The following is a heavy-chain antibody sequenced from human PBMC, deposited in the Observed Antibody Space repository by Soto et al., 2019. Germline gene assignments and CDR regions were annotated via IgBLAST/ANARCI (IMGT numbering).Heavy chain of an antibody. D-gene: IGHD3-22*01. CDR3: ARGGIWSQHDYGTSGYLFNY. CDR1: GFTFGSCG. Sequence: QVQLVESGGGVVQPGRSLRLSCAASGFTFGSCGMNWVRQAPGKGLEWVALIWYDGRNTYYADSVKGRFTISRDNSKKTLNLQTNSSRFEDTAVDYCARGGIWSQHDYGTSGYLFNYWGQGTLVTVSS. J-gene: IGHJ4*02. CDR2: IWYDGRNT. V-gene: IGHV3-33*01.